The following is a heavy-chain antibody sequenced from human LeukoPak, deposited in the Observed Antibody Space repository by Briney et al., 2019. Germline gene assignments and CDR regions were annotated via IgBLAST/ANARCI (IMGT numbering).Heavy chain of an antibody. V-gene: IGHV4-34*01. CDR1: GGSFSGYY. D-gene: IGHD5-18*01. CDR3: ARGRIQLWLRGVVYFDY. J-gene: IGHJ4*02. Sequence: SETLSLTCAVYGGSFSGYYWSWIRQPPGKGLEWIGEINHSGSTNYNPSLKSRVTISVDTSKNQFSLKLSSVTAADTAVYYCARGRIQLWLRGVVYFDYWGQGTLVTVSS. CDR2: INHSGST.